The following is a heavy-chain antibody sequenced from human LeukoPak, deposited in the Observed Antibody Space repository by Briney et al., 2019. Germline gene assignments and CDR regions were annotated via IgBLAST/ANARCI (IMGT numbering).Heavy chain of an antibody. CDR1: GDSISSSSYY. CDR3: AAWVRRYFDY. D-gene: IGHD4/OR15-4a*01. CDR2: IYYSGTT. Sequence: SETLSLTCTVSGDSISSSSYYWGWIRQPPGKGLEWIGNIYYSGTTYYNPSLKSRVTISVDTSKKQFSLKLSSVTAADTAVYYCAAWVRRYFDYWGQGTLVTVSS. J-gene: IGHJ4*02. V-gene: IGHV4-39*01.